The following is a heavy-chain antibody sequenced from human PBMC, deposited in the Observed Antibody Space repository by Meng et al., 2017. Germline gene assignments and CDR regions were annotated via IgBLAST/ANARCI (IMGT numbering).Heavy chain of an antibody. CDR3: AGMVRGGMRQVYYFDY. CDR1: GGSISSGGYY. CDR2: IYYIGST. Sequence: QGERQESGPGLVKPSQTLSLTCTVSGGSISSGGYYWSWIRQHPGKGLEWIGYIYYIGSTYYNPSLKSRVTISVDTSKNQFSLKLSSVTAADTAVYYCAGMVRGGMRQVYYFDYWGQGTLVTVSS. V-gene: IGHV4-31*03. J-gene: IGHJ4*02. D-gene: IGHD3-10*01.